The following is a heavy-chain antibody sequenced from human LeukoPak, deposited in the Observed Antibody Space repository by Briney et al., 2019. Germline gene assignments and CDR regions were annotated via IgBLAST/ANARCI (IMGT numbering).Heavy chain of an antibody. CDR2: IYSGGST. V-gene: IGHV3-53*01. D-gene: IGHD6-19*01. CDR1: GFTVSSNF. CDR3: ARGTIAVAGRYFDS. Sequence: GGSLRLSCAASGFTVSSNFMTWVRQAPGKGLEWVSVIYSGGSTYYADSVKGRFTISRDNSKNTLYLQMNNLRAEDTAVYYCARGTIAVAGRYFDSWGQGPLVTVSS. J-gene: IGHJ4*02.